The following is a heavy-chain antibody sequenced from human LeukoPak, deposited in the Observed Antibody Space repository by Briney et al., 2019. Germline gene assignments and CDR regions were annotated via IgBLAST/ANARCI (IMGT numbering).Heavy chain of an antibody. CDR3: ARDVALSTYHFDSSGLLDY. CDR1: GFTFSSYA. Sequence: PGGSLRLSCAASGFTFSSYAMSWVRQAPGKGLEWVSANSGSGNRTHYADSVKGRFTISRDNAKNSLSLQMNSLRGEDTAVYYCARDVALSTYHFDSSGLLDYWGQGTLVTVSS. J-gene: IGHJ4*02. CDR2: NSGSGNRT. V-gene: IGHV3-23*01. D-gene: IGHD3-22*01.